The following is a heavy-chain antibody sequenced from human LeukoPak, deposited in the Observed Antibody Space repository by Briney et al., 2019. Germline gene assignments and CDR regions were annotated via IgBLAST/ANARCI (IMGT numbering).Heavy chain of an antibody. Sequence: SETLSLTCTVSGGSISSTSYYWGWIRQPPGKGLEWIGSIYYSWDTYHNPSLKSRVTISVDTSKNQFSLKLSSVTAADTAVYYCATTSYYYDSPDYWGQGTLVTVSS. CDR3: ATTSYYYDSPDY. D-gene: IGHD3-22*01. V-gene: IGHV4-39*01. J-gene: IGHJ4*02. CDR1: GGSISSTSYY. CDR2: IYYSWDT.